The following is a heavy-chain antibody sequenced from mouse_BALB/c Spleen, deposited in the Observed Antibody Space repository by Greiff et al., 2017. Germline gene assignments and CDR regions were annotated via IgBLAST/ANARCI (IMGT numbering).Heavy chain of an antibody. CDR2: IYPGNSDT. V-gene: IGHV1-5*01. CDR3: TRKYGNYLYAMDY. Sequence: VHVKQSGTVLARPGASVKMSCKASGYTFTSYWMHWVKQRPGQGLEWIGAIYPGNSDTSYNQKFKGKAKLTAVTSTSTAYMELSSLTNEDSAVYYCTRKYGNYLYAMDYWGQGTSVTVSS. CDR1: GYTFTSYW. D-gene: IGHD2-10*02. J-gene: IGHJ4*01.